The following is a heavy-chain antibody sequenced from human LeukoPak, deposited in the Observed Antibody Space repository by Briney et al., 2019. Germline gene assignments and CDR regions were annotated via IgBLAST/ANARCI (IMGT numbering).Heavy chain of an antibody. D-gene: IGHD3-10*01. Sequence: ASVKVSCKASGYTFTSYGISWVRQAPGQELEWMGWISAYNGNTNYAQKLQGRVTMTTDTSTSTAYMELRSLRSDDTAVYYCARDRDYYGSGSYFPPSYFDYWGQGTLVTVSS. V-gene: IGHV1-18*01. J-gene: IGHJ4*02. CDR2: ISAYNGNT. CDR3: ARDRDYYGSGSYFPPSYFDY. CDR1: GYTFTSYG.